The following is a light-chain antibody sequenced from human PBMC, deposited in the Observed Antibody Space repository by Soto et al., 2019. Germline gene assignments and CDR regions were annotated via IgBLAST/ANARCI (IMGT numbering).Light chain of an antibody. CDR3: QQYGSSPPYT. CDR2: GAS. J-gene: IGKJ2*01. CDR1: QSVSSSY. Sequence: EMVLTQSPGTLSLSPGKRATLSSRARQSVSSSYLAWYQQKPGQAPRLLIYGASSRATGIPDRFSGSGSGTDFTLTISRLEPEDFAVYYCQQYGSSPPYTFGQQTKLEIK. V-gene: IGKV3-20*01.